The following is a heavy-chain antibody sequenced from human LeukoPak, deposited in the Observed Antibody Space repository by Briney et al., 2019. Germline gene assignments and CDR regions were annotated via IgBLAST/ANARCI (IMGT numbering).Heavy chain of an antibody. V-gene: IGHV3-11*06. J-gene: IGHJ4*02. D-gene: IGHD3-22*01. CDR2: ITSSSYT. CDR3: ARDAGGYYPDY. Sequence: PGGSLRLSCAASEFTVSSNYMSWVRQAPGKGLEWVSYITSSSYTNYADSVKGRFTISRDNAKNSLYLQMNSLRPEDTAVYYCARDAGGYYPDYWGQGTLVTVSS. CDR1: EFTVSSNY.